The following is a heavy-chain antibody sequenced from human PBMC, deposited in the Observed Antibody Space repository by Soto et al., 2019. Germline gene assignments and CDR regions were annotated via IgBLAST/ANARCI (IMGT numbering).Heavy chain of an antibody. CDR1: GFSFSSFA. J-gene: IGHJ6*02. Sequence: GGSLRLSCEASGFSFSSFAMNWVRQAPGKGLEWVSAIGDSGASTYYADSVKGRFTISRDNSKNTLYLQMNSLRAEDTAVYYCAKADLVGSCPPPHPPYGMDVWGQGTTVTVSS. V-gene: IGHV3-23*01. CDR3: AKADLVGSCPPPHPPYGMDV. CDR2: IGDSGAST. D-gene: IGHD1-26*01.